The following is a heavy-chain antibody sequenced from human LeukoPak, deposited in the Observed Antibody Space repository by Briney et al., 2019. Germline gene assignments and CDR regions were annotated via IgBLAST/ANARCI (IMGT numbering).Heavy chain of an antibody. V-gene: IGHV1-69*01. J-gene: IGHJ4*02. CDR2: IIPIFGTA. CDR1: GGTFSSYA. Sequence: SVKVSCKASGGTFSSYAISWVRQAPGQGLEWMGGIIPIFGTANYAQKFQGRVTITADESTSTAYMELSSLRSEDTAVYYCARMRYDSSGYYKYYFDYWGQGTLVTVSS. CDR3: ARMRYDSSGYYKYYFDY. D-gene: IGHD3-22*01.